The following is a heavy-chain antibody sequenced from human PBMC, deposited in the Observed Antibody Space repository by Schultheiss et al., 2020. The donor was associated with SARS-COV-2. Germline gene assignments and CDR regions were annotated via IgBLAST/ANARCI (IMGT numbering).Heavy chain of an antibody. J-gene: IGHJ5*02. V-gene: IGHV1-2*02. CDR3: ARDHYYDSSGVGFDP. Sequence: ASVKVSCKASGYTFTSYGISWVRQAPGQGLEWMGWINPNSGGTNYAQKFQGRVTMTRDTSISTAYMELSRLRSDDTAVYYCARDHYYDSSGVGFDPWGQGTLVTVSS. CDR2: INPNSGGT. CDR1: GYTFTSYG. D-gene: IGHD3-22*01.